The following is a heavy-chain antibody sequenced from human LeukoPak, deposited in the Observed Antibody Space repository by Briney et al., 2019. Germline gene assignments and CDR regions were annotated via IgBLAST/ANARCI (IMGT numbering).Heavy chain of an antibody. CDR3: ARDRDSSSWYRGDAFDI. J-gene: IGHJ3*02. CDR2: VDPADGEA. CDR1: GYTFTDYY. V-gene: IGHV1-69-2*01. D-gene: IGHD6-13*01. Sequence: ASVKVSCKASGYTFTDYYMHWVQQAPGKGLQWMGRVDPADGEAAYAEKFQGRVTITADPSRATAYMELSRLRSDDTAVYYCARDRDSSSWYRGDAFDIWGQGTMVTVSS.